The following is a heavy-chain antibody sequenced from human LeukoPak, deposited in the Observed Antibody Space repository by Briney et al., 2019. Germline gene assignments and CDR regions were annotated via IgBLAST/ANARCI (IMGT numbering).Heavy chain of an antibody. V-gene: IGHV3-23*01. Sequence: PGGSLRLSCADSGFTFNSYGMTWVRQAPGKGLEWVSSISSSGGNTYYADSVKGRFTISRDDSKNTLYLQMNSLRAEDTAVYYCAKGGPLQWLRFDYWGQGTLVTVSS. CDR2: ISSSGGNT. CDR1: GFTFNSYG. CDR3: AKGGPLQWLRFDY. D-gene: IGHD5-12*01. J-gene: IGHJ4*02.